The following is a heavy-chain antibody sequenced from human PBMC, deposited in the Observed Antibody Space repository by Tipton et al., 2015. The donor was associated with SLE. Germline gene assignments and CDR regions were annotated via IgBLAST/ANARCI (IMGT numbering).Heavy chain of an antibody. Sequence: GLVKPSETLSLTCAVSGYSISSGYYWGWIRQPPGKGLEWIGSIYRSGSTYYNPSLKSRVTISVDTSKNQFSLKLSSVTAADTAVYYCARVVGRSNGENYFDYWGQGTLVTVSS. CDR2: IYRSGST. D-gene: IGHD1-1*01. CDR3: ARVVGRSNGENYFDY. CDR1: GYSISSGYY. J-gene: IGHJ4*02. V-gene: IGHV4-38-2*01.